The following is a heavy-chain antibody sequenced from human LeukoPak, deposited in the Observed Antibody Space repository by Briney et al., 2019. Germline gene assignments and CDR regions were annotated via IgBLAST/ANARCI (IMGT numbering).Heavy chain of an antibody. D-gene: IGHD2-2*01. Sequence: GGSLRLSCAASGFTFSSYEMNWVRQAPGKGLEWVSYISSSGSTIYYADSVKGRFTISRDNAKNSLYLQMNSLRAEDTAVYYCASERCSSTSCYDGYYGMGVWGKGTTVTVSS. CDR1: GFTFSSYE. CDR2: ISSSGSTI. J-gene: IGHJ6*04. V-gene: IGHV3-48*03. CDR3: ASERCSSTSCYDGYYGMGV.